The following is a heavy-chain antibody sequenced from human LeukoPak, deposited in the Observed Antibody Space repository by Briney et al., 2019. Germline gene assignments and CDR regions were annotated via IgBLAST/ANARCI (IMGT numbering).Heavy chain of an antibody. CDR1: GFTFSSYS. CDR2: ISSSSSYI. CDR3: ARGPFSKYYDILTGFKDYYFDY. V-gene: IGHV3-21*01. J-gene: IGHJ4*02. D-gene: IGHD3-9*01. Sequence: GGSLRLSCAASGFTFSSYSMNWVRQAPGKGLEWVSSISSSSSYIYYADSVKGRFTISRDNAKNSLYLQMNSLRAEDTAVYYCARGPFSKYYDILTGFKDYYFDYWGQGTLVTVSS.